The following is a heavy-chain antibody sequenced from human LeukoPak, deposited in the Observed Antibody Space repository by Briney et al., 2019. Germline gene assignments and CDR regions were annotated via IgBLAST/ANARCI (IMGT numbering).Heavy chain of an antibody. Sequence: PGGSLRLSCVASWFTVSSNYMSWVRQAPGKGLEWVSVLYAGGSEYYADSVKGRFTISRHNSKNTVDLQMNSLRAEDTAVYYCARERRDYYASESFPPNYGMDGWGQGTTVTVSS. D-gene: IGHD3-10*01. V-gene: IGHV3-53*04. J-gene: IGHJ6*02. CDR1: WFTVSSNY. CDR3: ARERRDYYASESFPPNYGMDG. CDR2: LYAGGSE.